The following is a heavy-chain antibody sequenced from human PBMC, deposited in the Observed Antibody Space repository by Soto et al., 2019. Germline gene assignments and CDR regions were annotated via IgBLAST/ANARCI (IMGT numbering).Heavy chain of an antibody. J-gene: IGHJ4*02. CDR1: GYRFTAYY. V-gene: IGHV1-2*06. Sequence: QVQLVQSGAEVKKPGASVRVSCEASGYRFTAYYIHWVRQAPGQGLEWMGRMNLDTGGTTYAQKFQCRVTMTRDTSISTAYMEVSSLKSDDTAMYYCARDGNFAFLGYSFAFDFWGQGTLVTVSS. CDR3: ARDGNFAFLGYSFAFDF. CDR2: MNLDTGGT. D-gene: IGHD5-18*01.